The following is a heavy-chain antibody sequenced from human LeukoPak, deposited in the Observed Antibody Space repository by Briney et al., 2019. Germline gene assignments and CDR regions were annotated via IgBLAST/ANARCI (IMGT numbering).Heavy chain of an antibody. J-gene: IGHJ6*02. CDR3: ARIFRYQLVDYYALDV. CDR2: IYSGGST. Sequence: PGGSLRLSCAASGFTVSSNYMSWVRQAPGKGLEWVSVIYSGGSTYYADSVKGRFTISRDNAKSSVSLQMNSLRAGDTAVYYCARIFRYQLVDYYALDVWGQGTTVTVSS. CDR1: GFTVSSNY. V-gene: IGHV3-53*01. D-gene: IGHD2-2*01.